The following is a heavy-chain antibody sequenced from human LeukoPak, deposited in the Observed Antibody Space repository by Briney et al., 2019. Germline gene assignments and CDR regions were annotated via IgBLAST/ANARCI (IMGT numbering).Heavy chain of an antibody. D-gene: IGHD2-15*01. CDR3: AKDYCSGGSCNWFDP. CDR2: ISYDGSNK. CDR1: GFTFSGYG. J-gene: IGHJ5*02. Sequence: PGRSLRLSCAASGFTFSGYGIHWVRQAPGKGLELVAVISYDGSNKYYADSVKGRFTISRGNSKNTLYPQMNSLRAEDTAVYYCAKDYCSGGSCNWFDPWGQGTLVTVSS. V-gene: IGHV3-30*18.